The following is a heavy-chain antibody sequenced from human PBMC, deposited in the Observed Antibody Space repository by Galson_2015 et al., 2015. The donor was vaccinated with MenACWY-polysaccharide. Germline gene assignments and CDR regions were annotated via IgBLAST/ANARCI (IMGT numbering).Heavy chain of an antibody. CDR2: IYYSGST. CDR3: ASLYGSGSYVSDY. V-gene: IGHV4-59*01. J-gene: IGHJ4*02. D-gene: IGHD3-10*01. Sequence: WSWIRQPPGKGLEWIGSIYYSGSTNYNPSLKSRVTISVDTSKSQFSLKLSSVTAADTAVYYCASLYGSGSYVSDYWGQGTLVTVSS.